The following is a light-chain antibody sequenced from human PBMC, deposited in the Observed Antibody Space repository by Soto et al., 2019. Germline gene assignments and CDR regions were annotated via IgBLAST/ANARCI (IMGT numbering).Light chain of an antibody. J-gene: IGKJ1*01. CDR1: QTIGNY. CDR2: AAS. Sequence: DIQMTQAPSSLPASVGDRVSITCRASQTIGNYLNWYQQRPGKAPNLLISAASTLQSGVPSRFSGSGSGTDFTLTITSLQPEDFVTYYCQQSYNTPRTFGQGTKVEI. V-gene: IGKV1-39*01. CDR3: QQSYNTPRT.